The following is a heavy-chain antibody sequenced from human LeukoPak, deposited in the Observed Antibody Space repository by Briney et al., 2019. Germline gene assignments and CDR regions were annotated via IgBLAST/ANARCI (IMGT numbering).Heavy chain of an antibody. V-gene: IGHV3-13*01. D-gene: IGHD2-15*01. Sequence: GGSLRLSCAASGFTFSSYDMHWVRQATGKGLEWVSAIGTAGDTYYPGSVKGRFTISRENAKNSLYLQMNSLRAGDTAVYYCARGCSGGSCQYGMDVWGQGTTVTVSS. J-gene: IGHJ6*02. CDR1: GFTFSSYD. CDR2: IGTAGDT. CDR3: ARGCSGGSCQYGMDV.